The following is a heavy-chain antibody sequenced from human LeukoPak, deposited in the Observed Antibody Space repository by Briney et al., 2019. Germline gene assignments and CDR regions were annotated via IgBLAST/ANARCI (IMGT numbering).Heavy chain of an antibody. D-gene: IGHD5-24*01. J-gene: IGHJ4*02. CDR3: ARDASTLMPNYFDY. CDR2: IYTSGST. CDR1: GGSVSSGAFY. Sequence: PSETLSLTCTVSGGSVSSGAFYWSWIRQPAGKGLEWIGRIYTSGSTNYNTSLRGRITISIDTSKDQFSLQLSSVTAADTAVYYCARDASTLMPNYFDYWGQGTLVTVSS. V-gene: IGHV4-61*02.